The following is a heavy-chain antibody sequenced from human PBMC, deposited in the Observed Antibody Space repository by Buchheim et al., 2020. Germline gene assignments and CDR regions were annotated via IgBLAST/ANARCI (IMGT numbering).Heavy chain of an antibody. CDR1: GGSISSSSYY. D-gene: IGHD3-3*01. CDR2: TYYSGST. Sequence: QLQLQESGPGLVKPSETLSLTCTVSGGSISSSSYYWGWIRQPPGKGLEWIGRTYYSGSTYYNPSLKSRVTISVDPSKHQFSLQLTSVTAADTAIYCCATYDFRVWGQGT. V-gene: IGHV4-39*01. CDR3: ATYDFRV. J-gene: IGHJ4*02.